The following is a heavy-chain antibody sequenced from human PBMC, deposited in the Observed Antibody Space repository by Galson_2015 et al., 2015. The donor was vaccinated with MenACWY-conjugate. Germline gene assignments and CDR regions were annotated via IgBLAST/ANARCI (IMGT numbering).Heavy chain of an antibody. CDR1: GFTFSSYT. Sequence: SLRLSCAASGFTFSSYTMSWVRQAPGKGLEWVSSISSASTYIFYADPVKGRFTISRDNAKNALFLQMDSLRDDVTAVYFCTRFSAFGFDSWGQGTLVTVSS. J-gene: IGHJ4*02. CDR3: TRFSAFGFDS. V-gene: IGHV3-21*01. CDR2: ISSASTYI. D-gene: IGHD3-16*01.